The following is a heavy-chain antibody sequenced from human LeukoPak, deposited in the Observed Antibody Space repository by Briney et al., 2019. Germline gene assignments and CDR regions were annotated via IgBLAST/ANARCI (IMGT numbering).Heavy chain of an antibody. Sequence: GRSLRLSCAASGFTFSSYGMHWVRQAPGKGLEWVAVISYDGSNKYYADSVKRRFTIPRDNSKNALYLQMNSLRAEDTAVYYCAKDIRSYGYFYYFDYWGQGTLVTVSS. D-gene: IGHD5-18*01. CDR2: ISYDGSNK. CDR1: GFTFSSYG. J-gene: IGHJ4*02. CDR3: AKDIRSYGYFYYFDY. V-gene: IGHV3-30*18.